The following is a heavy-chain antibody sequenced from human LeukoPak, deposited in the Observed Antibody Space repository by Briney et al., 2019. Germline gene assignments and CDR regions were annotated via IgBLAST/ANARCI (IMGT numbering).Heavy chain of an antibody. CDR3: AKASEQWLVRTLGDY. V-gene: IGHV3-30*18. J-gene: IGHJ4*02. CDR2: ISYDGSNK. CDR1: GFTFSSYG. Sequence: GGSLRLSCAASGFTFSSYGVHWVRQAPGKGLEWVTVISYDGSNKYYADSVKGRFTISRDNSKNTLYLQMNSLKGEDTAVYYWAKASEQWLVRTLGDYWGQGTLVTVS. D-gene: IGHD6-19*01.